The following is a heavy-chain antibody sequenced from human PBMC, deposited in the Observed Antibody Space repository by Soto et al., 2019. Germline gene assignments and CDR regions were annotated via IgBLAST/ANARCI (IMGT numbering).Heavy chain of an antibody. CDR3: ARDWSPGDCSSTSCYPY. Sequence: GGSLRLSCAASGFTFSSYSMNGVRQAPGKGLEWVSYISSSSSTIYYADSVKGRFTISRDNAKNLLYLQMNSLRAEDTAVYYCARDWSPGDCSSTSCYPYWGQGTLVTVSS. V-gene: IGHV3-48*01. CDR2: ISSSSSTI. D-gene: IGHD2-2*01. CDR1: GFTFSSYS. J-gene: IGHJ4*02.